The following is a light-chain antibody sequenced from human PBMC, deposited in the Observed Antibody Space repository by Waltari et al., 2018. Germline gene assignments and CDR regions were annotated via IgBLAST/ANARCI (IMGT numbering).Light chain of an antibody. CDR2: DAS. V-gene: IGKV1-33*01. Sequence: DIQMTQSPSSLSASVGDRVTITCQASQDISNSLNWYQQKPGKAPKLLIYDASNLETGVPSRCSGSGSGTDFTFTISSLQPEDIATYYCQQYDDFPPLTFGGGTKVEIK. CDR1: QDISNS. CDR3: QQYDDFPPLT. J-gene: IGKJ4*01.